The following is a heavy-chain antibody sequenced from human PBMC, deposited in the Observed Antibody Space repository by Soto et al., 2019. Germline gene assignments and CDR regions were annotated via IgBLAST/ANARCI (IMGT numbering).Heavy chain of an antibody. CDR3: ARDDSGFDY. V-gene: IGHV3-7*03. Sequence: GSLRLPCSARGIPFSSNWMSWVRQAPGKGLEWVANIKKDGSEKYYVDSVKGRFTISRDNAKNSLFLQMNSLRAEDTAVYYCARDDSGFDYWGQGTQVTVSS. CDR2: IKKDGSEK. D-gene: IGHD2-21*02. J-gene: IGHJ4*02. CDR1: GIPFSSNW.